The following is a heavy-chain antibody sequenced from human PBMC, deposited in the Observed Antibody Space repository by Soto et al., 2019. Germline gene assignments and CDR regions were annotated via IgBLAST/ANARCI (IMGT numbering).Heavy chain of an antibody. J-gene: IGHJ3*02. CDR2: IYPDDSDT. CDR3: ARWEFLGSGRSPISGI. V-gene: IGHV5-51*01. Sequence: GESLKISCKTSGYNFSNYWIGWVRQMPGKGLEWMGIIYPDDSDTRYSPSFQGQVTISTDKSISTAYLQWSSLKASDTAMYYCARWEFLGSGRSPISGIWGQGTLVTVSS. CDR1: GYNFSNYW. D-gene: IGHD3-10*01.